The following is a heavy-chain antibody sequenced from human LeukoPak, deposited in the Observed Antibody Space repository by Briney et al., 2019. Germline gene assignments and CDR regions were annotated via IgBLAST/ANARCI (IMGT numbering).Heavy chain of an antibody. D-gene: IGHD4-23*01. CDR2: IYSGGST. Sequence: GGSLRLSCAASGFTVSSNYMSWVRQAPGKGLEWVSVIYSGGSTYYADSVKGRFTISRDNSKNTLYLQMNSLRAEDTAVYYCARDTHYGGNSDYFDYWGQGTLVTVSS. CDR3: ARDTHYGGNSDYFDY. V-gene: IGHV3-53*01. CDR1: GFTVSSNY. J-gene: IGHJ4*02.